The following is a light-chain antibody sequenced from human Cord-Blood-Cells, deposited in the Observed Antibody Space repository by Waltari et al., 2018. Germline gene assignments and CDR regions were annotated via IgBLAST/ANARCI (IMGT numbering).Light chain of an antibody. CDR2: EVS. J-gene: IGLJ1*01. V-gene: IGLV2-14*01. CDR1: SSDVGGYNY. Sequence: QSALTQPASVSGSPGQSITIYCTGTSSDVGGYNYLSWYQQHPGKAPKLMIYEVSNRPSGVSNRFSGSKSGNTASLTISGLQAEDEADYYCSSYTSSSTLVFGTGTKVTVL. CDR3: SSYTSSSTLV.